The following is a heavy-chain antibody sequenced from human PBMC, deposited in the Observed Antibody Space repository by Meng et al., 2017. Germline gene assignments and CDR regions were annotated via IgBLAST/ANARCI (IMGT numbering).Heavy chain of an antibody. Sequence: LSLTCAASGFTFSNYWMSWVRQAPGKGLEWVANINQDGSEKYYVDSVKGRFTISRDSAKNSLYLQMNSLRAEDTALYYCARDHYNLLDPWGQGTLVTVSS. CDR1: GFTFSNYW. CDR2: INQDGSEK. CDR3: ARDHYNLLDP. V-gene: IGHV3-7*01. J-gene: IGHJ5*02.